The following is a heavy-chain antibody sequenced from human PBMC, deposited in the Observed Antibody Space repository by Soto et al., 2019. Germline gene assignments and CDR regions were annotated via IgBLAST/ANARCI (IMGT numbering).Heavy chain of an antibody. V-gene: IGHV4-39*01. D-gene: IGHD3-10*01. Sequence: SETQSLTCTVSGDYSSNHSYHWGWIRQPPGKGLEWIGSMYHSGNTYHNPSLKSRVTISVDTSKNQLSLNLRSVTAADTAVYYCARHRGPTGPNYWGQGTLVTVSS. J-gene: IGHJ4*02. CDR3: ARHRGPTGPNY. CDR1: GDYSSNHSYH. CDR2: MYHSGNT.